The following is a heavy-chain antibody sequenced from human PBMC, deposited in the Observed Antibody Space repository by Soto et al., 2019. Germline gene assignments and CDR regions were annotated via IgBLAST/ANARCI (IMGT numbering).Heavy chain of an antibody. Sequence: EVQLLESGGGLVQPGGSLRLSCAASGFTFSSYAMSWVRQAPGKGLEWVSAISGSGGSTYYADSVKGRFTISRDNSQNTLYLQMNSLRAEDPAVYYCAEGGGTTVVLDPWGQGTLVTVSS. CDR3: AEGGGTTVVLDP. CDR2: ISGSGGST. CDR1: GFTFSSYA. D-gene: IGHD4-17*01. J-gene: IGHJ5*02. V-gene: IGHV3-23*01.